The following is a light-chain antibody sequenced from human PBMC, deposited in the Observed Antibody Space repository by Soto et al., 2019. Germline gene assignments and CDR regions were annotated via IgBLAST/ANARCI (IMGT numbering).Light chain of an antibody. CDR3: QSYDSSLSGVV. CDR1: SSNIGAGYD. V-gene: IGLV1-40*01. CDR2: GNS. Sequence: QYVLTQPPSVSGAPGQRVTISCTGSSSNIGAGYDVHWYQQLPRTAPKLLIYGNSNRPSGVPDRFSGSKSGTSASLAITGLQAEDEAEYDCQSYDSSLSGVVFGGGTKLTVL. J-gene: IGLJ2*01.